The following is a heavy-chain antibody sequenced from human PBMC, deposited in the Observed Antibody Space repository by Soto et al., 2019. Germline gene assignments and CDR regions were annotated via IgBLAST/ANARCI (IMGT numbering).Heavy chain of an antibody. Sequence: QVQLQESGPGLVKPSEPLSLPCTVSGGSISSYYWCWIRQPPGKGLEWIGYIYYSGSTNYNPSLKSRVTISVDTSNTHFALKLSPVTAADTAVYYGAREGLTGPVGLYYYYGMDVWGQGTTVTVSS. CDR3: AREGLTGPVGLYYYYGMDV. J-gene: IGHJ6*02. D-gene: IGHD2-8*02. CDR1: GGSISSYY. CDR2: IYYSGST. V-gene: IGHV4-59*01.